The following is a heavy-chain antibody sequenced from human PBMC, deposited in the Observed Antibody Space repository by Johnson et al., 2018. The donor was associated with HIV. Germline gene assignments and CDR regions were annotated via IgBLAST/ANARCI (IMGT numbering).Heavy chain of an antibody. J-gene: IGHJ3*02. CDR1: GFTFSSYA. CDR3: ARDHGGSYYAAFDI. CDR2: ISYDGSNK. D-gene: IGHD1-26*01. Sequence: QVQLVESGGGVVQPGRSLRLSCAASGFTFSSYAMHWVRQAPGKGLEWVAVISYDGSNKYYADSVKGRFTISRDNSKNTLYLQMNRLRAEDTAVYYCARDHGGSYYAAFDIWGQGTMVTVSS. V-gene: IGHV3-30*14.